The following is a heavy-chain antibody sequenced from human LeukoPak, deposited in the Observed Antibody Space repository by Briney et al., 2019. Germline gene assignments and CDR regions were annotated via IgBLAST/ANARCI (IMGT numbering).Heavy chain of an antibody. Sequence: GGSLRLSCAASGFTFSSYAMSWVRQAPGKGLEWVSAISGSGGSTYYADSVKGRFTISRDNSKNTLYLQMNSLRVEDTAVYYCAKGPLRSWSNWFDPWGQGTLVTVSS. CDR1: GFTFSSYA. CDR2: ISGSGGST. V-gene: IGHV3-23*01. D-gene: IGHD6-13*01. CDR3: AKGPLRSWSNWFDP. J-gene: IGHJ5*02.